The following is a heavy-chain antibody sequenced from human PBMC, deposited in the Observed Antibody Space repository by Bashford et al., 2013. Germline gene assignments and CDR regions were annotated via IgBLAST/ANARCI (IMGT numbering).Heavy chain of an antibody. D-gene: IGHD3-10*01. V-gene: IGHV5-51*01. CDR3: ARQAVRGISYYYGMDI. CDR2: IYPGDSDT. Sequence: WVRQMPGKGLEWMGSIYPGDSDTRYSPPFQGQVTISVAKSTNTAYLQCNSLKDSDTGIYYCARQAVRGISYYYGMDIWGQGPRSPSP. J-gene: IGHJ6*02.